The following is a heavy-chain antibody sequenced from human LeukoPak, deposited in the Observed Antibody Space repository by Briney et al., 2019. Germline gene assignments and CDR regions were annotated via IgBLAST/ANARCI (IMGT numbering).Heavy chain of an antibody. CDR1: GYTFTSYY. D-gene: IGHD4-23*01. J-gene: IGHJ4*02. V-gene: IGHV1-46*01. CDR3: ARTKLRWEFDY. CDR2: INPSGGST. Sequence: ASVTVSCTASGYTFTSYYMHWVRRAPGQGLEWMGIINPSGGSTSYAQKFQGRVTMTRDTSTSTVYMELSSLRSEDTAVYCCARTKLRWEFDYWGQGTLVTVSS.